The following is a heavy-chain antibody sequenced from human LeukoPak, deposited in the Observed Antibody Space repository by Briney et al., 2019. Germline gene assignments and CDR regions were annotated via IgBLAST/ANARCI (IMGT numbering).Heavy chain of an antibody. J-gene: IGHJ2*01. CDR3: AKDADTATIIYWYFDL. CDR1: GFTFRLYV. D-gene: IGHD5-18*01. CDR2: ITGSGGSI. Sequence: GGSLRLSCAASGFTFRLYVMTWVRQAPGKGLEWVSAITGSGGSIYYADSVKGRFTISRDNSKNTLYLQLNSLRTEDTAVYYCAKDADTATIIYWYFDLGPWHPGHCLL. V-gene: IGHV3-23*01.